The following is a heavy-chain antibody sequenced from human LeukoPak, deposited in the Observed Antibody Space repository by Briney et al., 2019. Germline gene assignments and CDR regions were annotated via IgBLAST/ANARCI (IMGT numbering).Heavy chain of an antibody. CDR2: ISAYNGNT. V-gene: IGHV1-18*01. Sequence: ASVKVSCKASGYTFTSYGISWVRQAPGQGLEWMGWISAYNGNTNYAQKLQGRVTMTTDTSTSTAYMELRSLRSDDTAVYYCATFGATVTPDFYYYYYMDVWGKGTTVTVSS. CDR1: GYTFTSYG. D-gene: IGHD4-11*01. CDR3: ATFGATVTPDFYYYYYMDV. J-gene: IGHJ6*03.